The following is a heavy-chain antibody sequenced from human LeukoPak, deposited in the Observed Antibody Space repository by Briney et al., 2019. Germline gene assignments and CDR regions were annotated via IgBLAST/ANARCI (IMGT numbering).Heavy chain of an antibody. CDR2: INHSGST. J-gene: IGHJ4*02. Sequence: SETLSLTCAVYGGSFSGYYWSWIRQPPGKGLEWIGEINHSGSTNYNPSLKSRVTISVDTSKNRFSLKLSSVTAADTAVYYCARVVSGFIDYWGQGTLVTVSS. V-gene: IGHV4-34*01. CDR3: ARVVSGFIDY. D-gene: IGHD3-22*01. CDR1: GGSFSGYY.